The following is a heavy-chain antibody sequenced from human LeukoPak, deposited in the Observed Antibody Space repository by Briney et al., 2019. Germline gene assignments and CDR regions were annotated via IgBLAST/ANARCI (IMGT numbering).Heavy chain of an antibody. J-gene: IGHJ3*02. Sequence: GRSLRLSCAASGFTFSSYAMHWVRQAPGKGLEWVAVMSFDGTHIYYADSVKGRFTISRDNAKNSLYLQTNSLKAEDTAVYYCARVGYSYGYDAFDIWGQGSMVTVSS. D-gene: IGHD5-18*01. CDR3: ARVGYSYGYDAFDI. V-gene: IGHV3-30-3*01. CDR2: MSFDGTHI. CDR1: GFTFSSYA.